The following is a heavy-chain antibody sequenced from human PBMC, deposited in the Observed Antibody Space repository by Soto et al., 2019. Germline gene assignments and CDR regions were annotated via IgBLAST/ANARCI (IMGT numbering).Heavy chain of an antibody. CDR1: GFTFSRNA. CDR3: AKLRYFDWSPHNRLAY. CDR2: ISGGGGVT. J-gene: IGHJ1*01. D-gene: IGHD3-9*01. Sequence: PGGSLRLSCAASGFTFSRNAMNWVRQAPGKGLEWVSTISGGGGVTYYADSVKGRFTISRDNSKNTLYLQMNSLRAEDTAVYYCAKLRYFDWSPHNRLAYWGQGTPVTVSS. V-gene: IGHV3-23*01.